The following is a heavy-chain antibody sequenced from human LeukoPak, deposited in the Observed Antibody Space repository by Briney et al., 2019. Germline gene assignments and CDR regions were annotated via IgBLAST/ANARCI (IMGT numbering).Heavy chain of an antibody. CDR2: ISDSGGST. CDR3: ANTMVRGVTPNDY. D-gene: IGHD3-10*01. J-gene: IGHJ4*02. V-gene: IGHV3-23*01. Sequence: GGSLRLSCAASGFTFSSYAMSWVRQAPGKGLEWVSAISDSGGSTYYADSVKGRFTISRDNSKNTLYLQMNSLRAEDTAVYYCANTMVRGVTPNDYWGQGTLVTVSS. CDR1: GFTFSSYA.